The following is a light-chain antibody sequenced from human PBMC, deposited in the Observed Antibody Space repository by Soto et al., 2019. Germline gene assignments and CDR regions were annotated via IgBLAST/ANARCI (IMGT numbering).Light chain of an antibody. J-gene: IGKJ1*01. CDR1: QSLVYSDGNAY. Sequence: EVVMTQSPLSLPVTLGQPASISCRSSQSLVYSDGNAYLLWFQQRPGQYQRRLIFKVSNRDSGVPDRFSGSGAGSDYTLKISRVEAEDVGVYYCRQGSFWPWTFGQGTKVEI. CDR2: KVS. CDR3: RQGSFWPWT. V-gene: IGKV2-30*01.